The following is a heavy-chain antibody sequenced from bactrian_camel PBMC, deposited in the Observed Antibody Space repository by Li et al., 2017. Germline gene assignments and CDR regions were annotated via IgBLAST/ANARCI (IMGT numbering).Heavy chain of an antibody. CDR3: AADFIDGFTTSSVLLASLSSTYEYNY. J-gene: IGHJ4*01. CDR2: ISTGAGTT. Sequence: VQLVESGGGSMQAGGSLRLSCVASGPTTTGCMGWFRQAPGKEREGVAAISTGAGTTYYADSVKGRFTISADSAKKTMFLQMNSLKPEDTAMYVCAADFIDGFTTSSVLLASLSSTYEYNYRGQGTQVTVS. D-gene: IGHD5*01. V-gene: IGHV3-3*01. CDR1: GPTTTGC.